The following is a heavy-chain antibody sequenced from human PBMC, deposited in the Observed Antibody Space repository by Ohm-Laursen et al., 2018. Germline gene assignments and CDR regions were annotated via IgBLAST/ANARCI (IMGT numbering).Heavy chain of an antibody. J-gene: IGHJ4*02. D-gene: IGHD6-13*01. CDR2: IYYSGST. V-gene: IGHV4-59*08. Sequence: SDTLSLTCTVSGGSISSYYWSWIRQPPGKGLEWIGYIYYSGSTNYNPSLKSRVSISVDTSKNQFSLKLSSVTAADTAVYYCARQAISGSSWYYFDYWGQGTLVTVSS. CDR3: ARQAISGSSWYYFDY. CDR1: GGSISSYY.